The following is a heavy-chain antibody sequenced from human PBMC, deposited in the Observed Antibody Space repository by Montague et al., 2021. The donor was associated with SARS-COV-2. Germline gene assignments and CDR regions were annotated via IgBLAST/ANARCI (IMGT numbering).Heavy chain of an antibody. J-gene: IGHJ4*02. V-gene: IGHV4-34*01. CDR2: INDSGST. Sequence: SESLSLTCAVYGGSFSGYYWSWIRQPPGKGLEWIGEINDSGSTYYNPSLKSRVTISADTSKNQFSLKLSSVTAADTAVYYCARVRDSSGHDYWGQGTLVTVSS. D-gene: IGHD3-22*01. CDR1: GGSFSGYY. CDR3: ARVRDSSGHDY.